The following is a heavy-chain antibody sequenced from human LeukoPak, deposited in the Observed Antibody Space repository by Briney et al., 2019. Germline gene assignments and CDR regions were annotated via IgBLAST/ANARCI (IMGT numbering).Heavy chain of an antibody. CDR1: GFAVKEYY. V-gene: IGHV3-74*01. CDR2: ISDDGGTK. D-gene: IGHD6-13*01. J-gene: IGHJ5*02. CDR3: VRDIAPGGTVWFDI. Sequence: GGSLRLSCVASGFAVKEYYMYWIRQTPGRGPMWVSRISDDGGTKLHAGFAKGRFIMSRDSAKNTVYLQMNSLRVEDTAKYYCVRDIAPGGTVWFDIWGQGTLVTVSS.